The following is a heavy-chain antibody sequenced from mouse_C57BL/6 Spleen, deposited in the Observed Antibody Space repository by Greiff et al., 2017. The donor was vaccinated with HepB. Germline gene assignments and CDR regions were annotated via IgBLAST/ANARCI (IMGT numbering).Heavy chain of an antibody. D-gene: IGHD1-1*01. V-gene: IGHV14-2*01. J-gene: IGHJ3*01. CDR3: ARYTTVVATEAY. Sequence: VQLKESGAELVKPGASVKLSCTASGFNITDYYMHWVKQRTEQGLEWIGRIDPEDGETKYAPKFQGKATITADTSSNTAYLQLSSLTSEDTAVYYCARYTTVVATEAYWGQGTLVTVSA. CDR2: IDPEDGET. CDR1: GFNITDYY.